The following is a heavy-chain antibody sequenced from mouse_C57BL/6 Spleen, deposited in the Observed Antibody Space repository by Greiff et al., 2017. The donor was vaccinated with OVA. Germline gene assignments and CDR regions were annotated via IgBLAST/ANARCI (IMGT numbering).Heavy chain of an antibody. CDR1: GYAFSSYW. CDR2: IYPGDGDT. D-gene: IGHD2-10*01. J-gene: IGHJ4*01. V-gene: IGHV1-80*01. Sequence: VQLQQSGAELVKPGASVKISCKASGYAFSSYWMNWVKQRPGKGLEWIGQIYPGDGDTNYNGKFKGKATLTADKSSSTAYMQLSSLTSEDSAVYFCARSYYDNYEGYYAMDYWGQGTSVTVSS. CDR3: ARSYYDNYEGYYAMDY.